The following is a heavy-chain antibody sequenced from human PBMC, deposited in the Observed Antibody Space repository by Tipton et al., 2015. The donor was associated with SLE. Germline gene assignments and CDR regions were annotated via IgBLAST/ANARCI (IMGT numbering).Heavy chain of an antibody. CDR2: INHSGST. CDR1: GGPFSGYY. D-gene: IGHD1-26*01. CDR3: ARAIGRVLPMDV. Sequence: TLSLTCAVYGGPFSGYYWSWIRQPPGKGLEWIGEINHSGSTNYNPSLKSRVTISVDTSKKQFSLKLSSVTAADTAVFYCARAIGRVLPMDVWGKGTTVTVSS. J-gene: IGHJ6*03. V-gene: IGHV4-34*01.